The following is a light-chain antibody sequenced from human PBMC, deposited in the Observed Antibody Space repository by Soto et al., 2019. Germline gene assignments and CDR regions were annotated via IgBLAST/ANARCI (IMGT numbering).Light chain of an antibody. V-gene: IGKV1-5*01. J-gene: IGKJ5*01. CDR2: DAS. Sequence: DIQMTQSPSTLSGSVGDRVTITCRASQSISSWLAWYQQKPGKAPKLLIYDASSLESGVPSRFSGSGSGTEFTLTISSLQPDDFATYYCQQYNSYSRTFGQGTRLEI. CDR3: QQYNSYSRT. CDR1: QSISSW.